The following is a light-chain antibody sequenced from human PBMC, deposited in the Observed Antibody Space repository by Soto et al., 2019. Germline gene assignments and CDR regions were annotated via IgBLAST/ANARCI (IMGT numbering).Light chain of an antibody. CDR2: EVT. J-gene: IGLJ1*01. CDR1: ASDIGRYNY. CDR3: NSYVGSNNYV. Sequence: ALTQPPSASGSPGQSVTISCIGTASDIGRYNYVSWYQHHPGKAPKLIIYEVTKRPSGVPDRFPGSKSGNTASLTVSGLQADDEADYYCNSYVGSNNYVFGTGTKVTVL. V-gene: IGLV2-8*01.